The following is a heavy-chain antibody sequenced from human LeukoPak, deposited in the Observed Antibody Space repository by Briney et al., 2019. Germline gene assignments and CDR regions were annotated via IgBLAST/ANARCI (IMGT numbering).Heavy chain of an antibody. D-gene: IGHD2-15*01. V-gene: IGHV3-7*03. Sequence: GGSLRLSCAASGFTFSGHWMSWVRQAPGKGLEWVANINQGGSDKYYVDSVKGRFTISRDNANNLLYLQMNSLRAEDTAVYYCARIGWCSGGSCYGDAFDIWGQGTMVTVSS. CDR3: ARIGWCSGGSCYGDAFDI. CDR1: GFTFSGHW. J-gene: IGHJ3*02. CDR2: INQGGSDK.